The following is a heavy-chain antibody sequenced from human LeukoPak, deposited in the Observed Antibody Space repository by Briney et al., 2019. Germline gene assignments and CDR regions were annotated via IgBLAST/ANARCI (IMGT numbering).Heavy chain of an antibody. J-gene: IGHJ4*02. V-gene: IGHV3-33*01. CDR3: ARGQSVGWEIGVCDF. D-gene: IGHD1-26*01. CDR1: GVSFSGYA. CDR2: IKYDASDE. Sequence: GGSLRLSCAVSGVSFSGYAMHWVRQAPGKGLEWVGLIKYDASDEYYADSVKGRFTISRDDSRNTLYLQMTSLRAEDTAVYYCARGQSVGWEIGVCDFWGQGSLATVAS.